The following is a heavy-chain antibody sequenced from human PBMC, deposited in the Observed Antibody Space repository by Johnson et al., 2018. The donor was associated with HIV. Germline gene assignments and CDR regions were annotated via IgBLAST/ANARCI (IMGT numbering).Heavy chain of an antibody. V-gene: IGHV3-30*02. CDR1: GFTFSTYG. J-gene: IGHJ3*02. CDR2: IRYDGSYK. CDR3: AKDPVQGVGLDS. Sequence: QVQLVESGGGVVQPGGSLRLSCAASGFTFSTYGLYWVRQAPGKGLEWVAFIRYDGSYKYYGDSVKGRFTISRDNSKNTLYMQMNSLRAEGTAVYYCAKDPVQGVGLDSWGQGTMVTVSS. D-gene: IGHD2-8*02.